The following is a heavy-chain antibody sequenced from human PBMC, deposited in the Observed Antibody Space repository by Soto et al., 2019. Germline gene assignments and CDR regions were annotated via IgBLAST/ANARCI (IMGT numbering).Heavy chain of an antibody. CDR1: GFTFTSSA. D-gene: IGHD3-22*01. Sequence: SVKVSCKASGFTFTSSAVQWVRQARGQRLEWIGWIVVGSGNTNYAQKFQERVTITRDMSTSTAYMELSSLRSEDTAVYYCAAGVSSGNTHYYYGMDVWGHGTTVTVSS. V-gene: IGHV1-58*01. J-gene: IGHJ6*02. CDR3: AAGVSSGNTHYYYGMDV. CDR2: IVVGSGNT.